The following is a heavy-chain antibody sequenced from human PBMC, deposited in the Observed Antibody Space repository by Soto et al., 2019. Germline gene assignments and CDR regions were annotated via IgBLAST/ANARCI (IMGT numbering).Heavy chain of an antibody. D-gene: IGHD3-3*01. J-gene: IGHJ4*02. CDR1: GFSLTTRGVG. CDR2: IYWDDDK. V-gene: IGHV2-5*02. Sequence: QITLNESGPTQVKPRQTLTLTCTFSGFSLTTRGVGVGWIRQSPGKAPEWLALIYWDDDKRYSPALKSRLTITKDPAKHQVVLTMADLDPADTATYYCAHRVLRTVFGLVTTTVIYFDFWGQGTPVAVSS. CDR3: AHRVLRTVFGLVTTTVIYFDF.